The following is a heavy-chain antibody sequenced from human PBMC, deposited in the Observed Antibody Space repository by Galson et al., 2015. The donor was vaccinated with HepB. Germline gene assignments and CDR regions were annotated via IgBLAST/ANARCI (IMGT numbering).Heavy chain of an antibody. D-gene: IGHD3-10*01. CDR2: ISGSGGST. J-gene: IGHJ3*02. Sequence: SLRLSCAASGFTFSSYAMSWVRQAPGKGLEWVSAISGSGGSTYYADSVKGRFTISRDNSKNTLYLQMNSLRAEDTAVYYCAKDGFTMVRGVIITGAFDIWGQGTMVTVSS. CDR1: GFTFSSYA. CDR3: AKDGFTMVRGVIITGAFDI. V-gene: IGHV3-23*01.